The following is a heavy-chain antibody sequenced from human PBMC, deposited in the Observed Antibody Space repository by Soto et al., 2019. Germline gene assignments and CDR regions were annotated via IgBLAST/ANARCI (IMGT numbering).Heavy chain of an antibody. Sequence: QVHLVQSGTEVKEPGASVKVSCKASASTFTGYTINWVRQAPGQGLEWMGWISTFNGNTKYAVNFEVRVTMTTTTYTTKSYMEMMSLKFDDTDVYFCAREKVTSVGWFGPWGQGTLVSVSS. CDR2: ISTFNGNT. CDR1: ASTFTGYT. CDR3: AREKVTSVGWFGP. D-gene: IGHD4-17*01. V-gene: IGHV1-18*04. J-gene: IGHJ5*02.